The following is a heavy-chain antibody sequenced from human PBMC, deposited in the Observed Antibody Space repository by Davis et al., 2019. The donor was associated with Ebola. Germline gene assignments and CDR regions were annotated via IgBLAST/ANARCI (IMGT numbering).Heavy chain of an antibody. CDR1: GYTFNTYG. D-gene: IGHD3-10*01. CDR3: ARGITMVRALDWFDP. V-gene: IGHV1-18*01. J-gene: IGHJ5*02. Sequence: AASVKVSCKASGYTFNTYGISWVRQAPGQGLEWMGWISAYNGNTNYAQKLQGRVTMTTDTSTSTAYMELRSLRSDDTAVYYCARGITMVRALDWFDPWGQGTLVTVSS. CDR2: ISAYNGNT.